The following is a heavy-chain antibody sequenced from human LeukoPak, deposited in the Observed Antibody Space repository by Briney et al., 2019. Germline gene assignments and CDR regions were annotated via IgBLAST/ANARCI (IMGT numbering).Heavy chain of an antibody. CDR2: IYNSGST. V-gene: IGHV4-59*01. CDR3: ARRGAARPGGSYSMDV. J-gene: IGHJ6*02. Sequence: SETLSLSCTVSGGSISSYNWSWIRQPPGKGLEYIGYIYNSGSTNYKPSLKSRVTISLDTSKNQLSLKLSSVTTADTAVYYCARRGAARPGGSYSMDVWGQGTTVTVSS. D-gene: IGHD6-6*01. CDR1: GGSISSYN.